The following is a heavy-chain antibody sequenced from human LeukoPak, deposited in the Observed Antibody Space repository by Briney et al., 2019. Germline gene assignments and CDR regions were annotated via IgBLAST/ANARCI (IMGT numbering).Heavy chain of an antibody. CDR3: ARAEVDAEQWLAYFDY. CDR2: ISSSSSYI. V-gene: IGHV3-21*01. J-gene: IGHJ4*02. CDR1: GLTFSSYG. Sequence: NTGGSLRLSCAASGLTFSSYGMHWVRQAPGKGLEWVSSISSSSSYIYYADSVKGRFTTSRDNAKNSLYLQMNSLRAEDTAVYYCARAEVDAEQWLAYFDYWGQGTLVTVSS. D-gene: IGHD6-19*01.